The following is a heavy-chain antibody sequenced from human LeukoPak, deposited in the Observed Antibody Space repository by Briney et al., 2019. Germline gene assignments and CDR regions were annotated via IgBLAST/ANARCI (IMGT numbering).Heavy chain of an antibody. CDR2: IYTSGST. J-gene: IGHJ4*02. CDR1: GGSISSYY. CDR3: GYYDSSRPWSIDY. Sequence: SETLSLTCTVSGGSISSYYWSWIRQPAGKGLEWIGRIYTSGSTNYNPSLKSRVTMSVDASKNQFSLKLSSVTAADTAVYYCGYYDSSRPWSIDYWGQGTLVTVSS. D-gene: IGHD3-22*01. V-gene: IGHV4-4*07.